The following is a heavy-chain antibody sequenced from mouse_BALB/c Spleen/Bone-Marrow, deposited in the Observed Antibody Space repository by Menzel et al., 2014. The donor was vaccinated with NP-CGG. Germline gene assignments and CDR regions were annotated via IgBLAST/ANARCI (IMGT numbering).Heavy chain of an antibody. CDR2: ISGGGSYT. D-gene: IGHD2-4*01. CDR3: ARHAYYDQTEASFAY. J-gene: IGHJ3*01. CDR1: GFTFSSYG. Sequence: EVKVVESGGGLVKPGGSLKLSCAASGFTFSSYGMSWVRQTPEKRLEWVAAISGGGSYTFYPDSVRGRFTVSRDNANNNLYLQMSSLRSEDTALYYCARHAYYDQTEASFAYWGQGTLVTVSA. V-gene: IGHV5-9-2*01.